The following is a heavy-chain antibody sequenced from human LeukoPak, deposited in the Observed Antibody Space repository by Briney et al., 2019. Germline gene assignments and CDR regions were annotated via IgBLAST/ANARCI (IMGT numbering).Heavy chain of an antibody. Sequence: ASVKVSCKASGYTFTGPFMHWARQAPGQGLEWMGWINSNTGGTKFAQKFQGRVTMTRDTSISTAYMELSRLRSDDTAVYYCARADPVGYWGQGTQVTVSS. CDR3: ARADPVGY. CDR1: GYTFTGPF. CDR2: INSNTGGT. J-gene: IGHJ4*02. V-gene: IGHV1-2*02.